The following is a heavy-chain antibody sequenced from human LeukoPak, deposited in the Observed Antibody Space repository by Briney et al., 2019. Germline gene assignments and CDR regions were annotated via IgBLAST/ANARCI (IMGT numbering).Heavy chain of an antibody. Sequence: SETLSLTCTVSGGSISSSSYYWGWIRQPPGKGLEWIGSFYYSGSTYYNPSLKSRVTISVDTSKSQFSLKLSSVTAADTAVYYCARQGPTTVTSPFDYWGQGTLVTVSS. D-gene: IGHD4-11*01. CDR2: FYYSGST. V-gene: IGHV4-39*01. J-gene: IGHJ4*02. CDR3: ARQGPTTVTSPFDY. CDR1: GGSISSSSYY.